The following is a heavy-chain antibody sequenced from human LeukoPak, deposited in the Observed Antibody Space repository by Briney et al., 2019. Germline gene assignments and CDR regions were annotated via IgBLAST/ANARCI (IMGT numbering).Heavy chain of an antibody. CDR1: GINFSNAW. CDR2: IKSKKDGEIT. J-gene: IGHJ4*02. Sequence: GGSLRLSCAASGINFSNAWLTWVRQAPGKGLEWVGRIKSKKDGEITDYAAPVKGRFTISRDDSKDTLYLQMNSLKTEDAAVYYCSTGGGVLRFLGGQGTLVTVSS. V-gene: IGHV3-15*01. D-gene: IGHD3-3*01. CDR3: STGGGVLRFL.